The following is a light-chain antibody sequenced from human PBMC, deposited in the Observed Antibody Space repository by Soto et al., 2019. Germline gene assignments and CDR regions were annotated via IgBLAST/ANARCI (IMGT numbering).Light chain of an antibody. CDR1: QSVGSY. CDR2: GAS. Sequence: IVLTQSPGTLSLSPGERATVSCRASQSVGSYLAWYQKKPGQAPRLLIFGASSRVIGVPGRFSGSGSGTDFTLTISRLEPEDFAVYYCQQYDTSPTTFGQGARLDIK. CDR3: QQYDTSPTT. J-gene: IGKJ5*01. V-gene: IGKV3-20*01.